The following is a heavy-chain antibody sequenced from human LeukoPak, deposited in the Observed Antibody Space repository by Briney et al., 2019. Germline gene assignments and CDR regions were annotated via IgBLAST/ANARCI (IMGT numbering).Heavy chain of an antibody. CDR3: ARVPRVMKPPY. Sequence: GGSLRLSCAASGFTFSSYSMNWVRQAPGKGLEWVSSISSSSSYIYYADSVKGRFTISRDNAKNSLYLQMNSLRAKDTAVYYCARVPRVMKPPYWGQGTLVTVSS. CDR1: GFTFSSYS. V-gene: IGHV3-21*01. J-gene: IGHJ4*02. D-gene: IGHD3-16*01. CDR2: ISSSSSYI.